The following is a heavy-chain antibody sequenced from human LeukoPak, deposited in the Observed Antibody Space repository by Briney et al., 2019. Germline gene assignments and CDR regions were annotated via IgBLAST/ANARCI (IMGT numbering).Heavy chain of an antibody. V-gene: IGHV1-18*01. CDR1: GYTFGTSS. D-gene: IGHD2/OR15-2a*01. Sequence: GASVKVSFKAFGYTFGTSSITWVRQAPGQRLEWMGCISPNNGNTHYAQGVQGRVTMTTDKSRSTAYMELRSLRSDGNGVYYCTGVRNSNNRWGTFDIWGQGTMVIVSS. J-gene: IGHJ3*02. CDR3: TGVRNSNNRWGTFDI. CDR2: ISPNNGNT.